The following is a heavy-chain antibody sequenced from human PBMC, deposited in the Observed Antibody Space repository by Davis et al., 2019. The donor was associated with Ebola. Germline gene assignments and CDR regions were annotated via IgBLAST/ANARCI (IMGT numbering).Heavy chain of an antibody. D-gene: IGHD2-2*02. J-gene: IGHJ6*02. V-gene: IGHV1-18*01. CDR3: ARAGYCSSTSCYSLIYYYYYGMDV. Sequence: AASVKVSCKASGGTFSSYAISWVRQAPGQGLEWMGWISAYNGNTNYAQKLQGRVTMTTDTSTSTAYMELRSLRSDDTAGYYCARAGYCSSTSCYSLIYYYYYGMDVWGQGTTVTVSS. CDR2: ISAYNGNT. CDR1: GGTFSSYA.